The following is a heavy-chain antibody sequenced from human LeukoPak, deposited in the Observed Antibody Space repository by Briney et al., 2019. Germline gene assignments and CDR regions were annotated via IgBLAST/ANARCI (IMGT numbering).Heavy chain of an antibody. J-gene: IGHJ4*02. D-gene: IGHD6-13*01. CDR3: ASSVAAAGKVDY. CDR2: IYYSGST. V-gene: IGHV4-61*05. Sequence: PSETLSLTCTVSGGSISSSSYYWSWIRQPPGKGLEWIGYIYYSGSTNYNPSLKSRVTISVDTSKNQFSLKLSSVTAADTAVYYCASSVAAAGKVDYWGQGTLVTVSS. CDR1: GGSISSSSYY.